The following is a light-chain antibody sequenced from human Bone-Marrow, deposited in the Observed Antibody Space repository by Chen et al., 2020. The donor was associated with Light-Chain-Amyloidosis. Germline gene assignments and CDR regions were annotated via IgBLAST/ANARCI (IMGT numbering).Light chain of an antibody. CDR1: QSVLYSSNNKNY. J-gene: IGKJ3*01. Sequence: DIVMTQSPDSLAVSLGERATINCKSSQSVLYSSNNKNYLAWYQQKPGQPPKLLIHWASTRESGVPDRFSGSGSGTDFTRTISSLQADDVAVYYCQQYYNTLTFGPGTKVNIK. CDR2: WAS. CDR3: QQYYNTLT. V-gene: IGKV4-1*01.